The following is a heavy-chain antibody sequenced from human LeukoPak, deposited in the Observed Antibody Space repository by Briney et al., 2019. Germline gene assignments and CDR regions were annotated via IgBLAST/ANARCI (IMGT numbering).Heavy chain of an antibody. CDR2: INPNSGGT. CDR3: ARELRFLEWLLIDY. CDR1: GYTFTGYY. Sequence: ASVKVSCKAFGYTFTGYYMHWVRQAPGQGLEWMGWINPNSGGTNYAQKFQGRVTMTRDTSISTAYMELSRLRSDDTAVYYCARELRFLEWLLIDYWGQGTLVTVSS. V-gene: IGHV1-2*02. J-gene: IGHJ4*02. D-gene: IGHD3-3*01.